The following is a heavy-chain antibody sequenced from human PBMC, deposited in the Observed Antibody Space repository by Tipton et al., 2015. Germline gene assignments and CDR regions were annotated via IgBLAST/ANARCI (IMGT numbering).Heavy chain of an antibody. Sequence: SLRLSCAASGFTFNNHGLQWVRQAPGTGLEWEATIWYDGSNKSYGDSVKGRFTISRDNSKNTLYLQMYSLRVEDTAVYFCARKTGPRGWLDYWGQGTLVTVSS. D-gene: IGHD6-19*01. CDR1: GFTFNNHG. CDR2: IWYDGSNK. V-gene: IGHV3-33*01. CDR3: ARKTGPRGWLDY. J-gene: IGHJ4*02.